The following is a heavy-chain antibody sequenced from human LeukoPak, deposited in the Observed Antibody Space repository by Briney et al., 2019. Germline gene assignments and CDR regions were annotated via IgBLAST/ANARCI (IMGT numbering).Heavy chain of an antibody. J-gene: IGHJ4*02. CDR3: ARDWQNFDY. CDR2: VSSGGSNN. Sequence: PGGSLRLSCAASGFPLSAYSIHWVRQAPGKGLEWVASVSSGGSNNYYADSVKGRFTISRDNAKNTLYLQMNSLRAEDTAVYYCARDWQNFDYWGQGTLVTVSS. CDR1: GFPLSAYS. V-gene: IGHV3-30*03.